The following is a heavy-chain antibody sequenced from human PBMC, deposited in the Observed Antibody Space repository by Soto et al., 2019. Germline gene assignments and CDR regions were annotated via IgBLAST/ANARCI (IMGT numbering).Heavy chain of an antibody. V-gene: IGHV4-39*01. CDR1: GGSISSSSYY. Sequence: SETLSLTCTVSGGSISSSSYYWGWIRQPPGKGLEWIGSIHYSGSTYYNPSLKSRVTISVDTSKNQFSLKLSSVTAADTAVYYCAAHLYDFWSGPDAFDIWGQGTMVTVSS. J-gene: IGHJ3*02. CDR2: IHYSGST. CDR3: AAHLYDFWSGPDAFDI. D-gene: IGHD3-3*01.